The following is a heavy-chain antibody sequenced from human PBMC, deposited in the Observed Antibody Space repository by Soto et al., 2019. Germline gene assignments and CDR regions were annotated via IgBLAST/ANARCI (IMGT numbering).Heavy chain of an antibody. CDR2: ISHDGSYK. D-gene: IGHD1-26*01. J-gene: IGHJ3*02. Sequence: GGSLRLSCAASGFSFTTYVMHWVRQAPGKGLEWVAVISHDGSYKYYGDAVKGRFTISRDTSKNAVYLEMNSLRPEDTAVYYCAKGLLAIVGTALPRDAFNIWGQGTMVTVS. V-gene: IGHV3-30*18. CDR3: AKGLLAIVGTALPRDAFNI. CDR1: GFSFTTYV.